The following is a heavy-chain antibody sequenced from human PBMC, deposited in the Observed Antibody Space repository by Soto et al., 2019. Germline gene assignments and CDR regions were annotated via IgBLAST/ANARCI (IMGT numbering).Heavy chain of an antibody. V-gene: IGHV4-59*01. CDR1: GGSISSYY. Sequence: SETLSLTCTVSGGSISSYYWSWIRQPPGKGLEWIGYIYYSGSTNYNPSLKSRVTISVDTSKNQFSLKLSSVTAADTAVYYCARVDDYGDPYYFDYWGQGTPVTVSS. CDR3: ARVDDYGDPYYFDY. CDR2: IYYSGST. D-gene: IGHD4-17*01. J-gene: IGHJ4*02.